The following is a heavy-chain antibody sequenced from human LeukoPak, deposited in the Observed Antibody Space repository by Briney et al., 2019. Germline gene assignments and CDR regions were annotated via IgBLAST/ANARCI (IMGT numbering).Heavy chain of an antibody. V-gene: IGHV3-72*01. CDR2: TRNKANSYTT. CDR3: ARDSLGSYYYFDY. J-gene: IGHJ4*02. Sequence: GGSLRLSCAASGFTFSSYSMNWVRQAPGKGLEWVGRTRNKANSYTTEYAASVKGRFTISRDDSKNSLYLQMNSLKTEDTAVYYCARDSLGSYYYFDYWGQGTLVTVSS. D-gene: IGHD1-26*01. CDR1: GFTFSSYS.